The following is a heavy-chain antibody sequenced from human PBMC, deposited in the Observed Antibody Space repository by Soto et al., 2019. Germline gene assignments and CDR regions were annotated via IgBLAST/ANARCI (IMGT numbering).Heavy chain of an antibody. CDR2: ISSSSENI. CDR3: ARLPKGSVVTG. J-gene: IGHJ4*01. Sequence: GGSLRLSCVGSGFSFRDHSMNWVRQPPGKGLQWISYISSSSENIYYADSVKGRFTVSRDNAKNTLFLQMNSLRGDDSAIYYCARLPKGSVVTGWGQGSLVTVSS. D-gene: IGHD2-21*02. CDR1: GFSFRDHS. V-gene: IGHV3-48*01.